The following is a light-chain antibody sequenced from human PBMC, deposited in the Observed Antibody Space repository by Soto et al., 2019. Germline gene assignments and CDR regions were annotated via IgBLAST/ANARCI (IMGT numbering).Light chain of an antibody. CDR1: STDVGGYDY. V-gene: IGLV2-14*01. J-gene: IGLJ1*01. CDR3: SSYTSSNTQV. CDR2: DVS. Sequence: QSVLTQPASVSGSPGESITISCTGTSTDVGGYDYVSWFQQHPGRAPKLIIYDVSIRPSGVSNRFSGSKSGNTASLIISGLQAEDETDYYCSSYTSSNTQVFGTGTRSPS.